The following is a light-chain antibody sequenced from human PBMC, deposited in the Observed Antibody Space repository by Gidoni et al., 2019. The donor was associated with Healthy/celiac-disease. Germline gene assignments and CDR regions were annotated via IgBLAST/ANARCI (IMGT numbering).Light chain of an antibody. V-gene: IGKV3-15*01. CDR2: GAS. J-gene: IGKJ1*01. Sequence: DIVMTQSPATLSVSPGERATLSCRASQSVSSNLARYQQKPGQAPRLLIYGASTRATGIPARFSGSGSGTEFTLTISSLQSEDFAVYYCQQYNNWPPWTFGQGTKVEIK. CDR3: QQYNNWPPWT. CDR1: QSVSSN.